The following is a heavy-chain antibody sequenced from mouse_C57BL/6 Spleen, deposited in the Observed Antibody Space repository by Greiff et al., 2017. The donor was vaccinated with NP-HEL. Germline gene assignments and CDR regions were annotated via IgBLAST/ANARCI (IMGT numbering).Heavy chain of an antibody. CDR2: IHPNSGST. Sequence: QVQLQQPGAELVKPGASVKLSCKASGYTFTSYWMPWVKQRPGQGLEWIGMIHPNSGSTNYNEKFKSKATLTVDKSSSTAYMQLSSLTSEDSAVYYCTRKTSSAPYYFDYWGQGTTLTVSS. J-gene: IGHJ2*01. CDR3: TRKTSSAPYYFDY. CDR1: GYTFTSYW. V-gene: IGHV1-64*01.